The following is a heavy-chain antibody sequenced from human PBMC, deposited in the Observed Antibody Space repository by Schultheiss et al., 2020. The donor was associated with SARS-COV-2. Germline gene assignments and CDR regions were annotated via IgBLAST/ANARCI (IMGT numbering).Heavy chain of an antibody. J-gene: IGHJ6*02. CDR2: INSDGSST. CDR1: GFTFSSYW. Sequence: GGSLRLSCAASGFTFSSYWMHWVRQAPGKGLVWVSRINSDGSSTSYADSVKGRFTISRDNAKNTLYLQMNSLRAEDTAVYYCARDRDTAMGGRYYGMDVWGQGTTVTVS. CDR3: ARDRDTAMGGRYYGMDV. V-gene: IGHV3-74*01. D-gene: IGHD5-18*01.